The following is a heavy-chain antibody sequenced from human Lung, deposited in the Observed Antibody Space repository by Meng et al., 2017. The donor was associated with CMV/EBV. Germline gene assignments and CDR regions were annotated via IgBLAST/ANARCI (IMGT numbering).Heavy chain of an antibody. D-gene: IGHD2-21*01. CDR1: GLNFKIYG. CDR3: VKDFPGDCYPFCYYFSHGMDV. V-gene: IGHV3-30*02. J-gene: IGHJ6*02. CDR2: IRYDEKTK. Sequence: GGSLRLXCATSGLNFKIYGMHWVRQLPGKGLEWVAFIRYDEKTKYYADSAKGRFTISRDNSKNTLYLQMNSLTVEDTAVYYCVKDFPGDCYPFCYYFSHGMDVWGQGTTVTVSS.